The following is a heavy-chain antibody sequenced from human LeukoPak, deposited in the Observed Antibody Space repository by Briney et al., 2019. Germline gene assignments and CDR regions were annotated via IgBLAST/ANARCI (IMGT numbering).Heavy chain of an antibody. Sequence: PSGTLSLTCAVSGGSISSSNWWSWVRQPPEKGLEWIGEIYHSGSTNYNPSPKSRVTISVDKSKNQFSLKLSSVTAADTAVYYCATSGSTSSYGMDVWGQGTTVTVSS. CDR3: ATSGSTSSYGMDV. CDR1: GGSISSSNW. D-gene: IGHD2-2*01. J-gene: IGHJ6*02. V-gene: IGHV4-4*02. CDR2: IYHSGST.